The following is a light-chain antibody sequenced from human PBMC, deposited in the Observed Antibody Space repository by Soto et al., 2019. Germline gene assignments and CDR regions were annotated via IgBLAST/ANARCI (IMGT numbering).Light chain of an antibody. CDR1: QGISSY. CDR2: AAS. J-gene: IGKJ1*01. CDR3: QQSRA. V-gene: IGKV1-9*01. Sequence: DIQLTQSPSFLSASVGDRVTITCRASQGISSYLAWYQQKPGKAPKLLIYAASTLQSGVPSRFSGSGSGTEFTLTISSLQPEDFATYYCQQSRAFGQGTKVEIK.